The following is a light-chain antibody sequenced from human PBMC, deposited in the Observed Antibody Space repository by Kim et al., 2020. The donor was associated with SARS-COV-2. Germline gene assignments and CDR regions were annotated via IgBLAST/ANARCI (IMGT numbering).Light chain of an antibody. CDR3: QVWDSSSDHPV. CDR1: NIESKS. Sequence: APGKTATITGGGINIESKSVHLYQQEPGQAPVLVIYYDSDRPSGIPELFSGSNSGNTATLTISRVEAGDEADYYCQVWDSSSDHPVFGGGTQLTVL. CDR2: YDS. J-gene: IGLJ3*02. V-gene: IGLV3-21*04.